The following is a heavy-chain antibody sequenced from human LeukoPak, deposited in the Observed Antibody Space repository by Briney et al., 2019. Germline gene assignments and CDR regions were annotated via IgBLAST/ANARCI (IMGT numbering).Heavy chain of an antibody. CDR3: ARVGEWLKMPDYYYGMDV. Sequence: GASVKVSCKVSGYTLTELSMHWVRQAPGKGLEWMGGFDPEDGETIYAQKFQGRVTMTEDTSTDTAYMELSSLRSEDTAVYYCARVGEWLKMPDYYYGMDVWGQGTTVTVSS. CDR1: GYTLTELS. D-gene: IGHD3-3*01. CDR2: FDPEDGET. J-gene: IGHJ6*02. V-gene: IGHV1-24*01.